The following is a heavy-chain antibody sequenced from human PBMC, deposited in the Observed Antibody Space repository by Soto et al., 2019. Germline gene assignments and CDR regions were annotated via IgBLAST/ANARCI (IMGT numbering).Heavy chain of an antibody. D-gene: IGHD5-18*01. J-gene: IGHJ6*02. Sequence: EVQLLESGGGLVQPGGSLRLSCAASGFTFSNYAMSWDRQAPGKGLEWVSAISTSGTSTYYADSLKGRFTIYRDNSKHTPYLPMNSRRAEDTGLYFCAKAPGYTYGSYRYYTLDVWVQWTTVTVSS. CDR3: AKAPGYTYGSYRYYTLDV. CDR2: ISTSGTST. CDR1: GFTFSNYA. V-gene: IGHV3-23*01.